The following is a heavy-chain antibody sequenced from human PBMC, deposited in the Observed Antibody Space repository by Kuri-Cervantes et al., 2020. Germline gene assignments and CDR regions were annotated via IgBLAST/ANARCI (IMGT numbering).Heavy chain of an antibody. J-gene: IGHJ4*02. Sequence: GESLKISCAASGFTFSTYAMHWVRQAPGKGLEYVSAITSNGGSTYYANSVKGRFTISRDNSKNTVYLQMGSLRPEDMAVYYCARVGCSDSNCYWGSDYWGQGALVTVSS. V-gene: IGHV3-64*01. CDR3: ARVGCSDSNCYWGSDY. D-gene: IGHD2-15*01. CDR2: ITSNGGST. CDR1: GFTFSTYA.